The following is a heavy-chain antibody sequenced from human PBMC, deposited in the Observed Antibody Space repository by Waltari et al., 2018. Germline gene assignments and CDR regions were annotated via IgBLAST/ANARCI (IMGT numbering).Heavy chain of an antibody. CDR1: GGSISSYY. J-gene: IGHJ4*02. Sequence: QVQLQESGPGLVKPSETLSLTCTVPGGSISSYYWSWIRQPHGKGTGWIGRIYTSGSTNYNPSLKSRVTMSVDTSKNQFSLKLSSVTAADTAVYYCASTITYYDFWSGYYTPAYFDYWGQGTLVTVSS. V-gene: IGHV4-4*07. D-gene: IGHD3-3*01. CDR3: ASTITYYDFWSGYYTPAYFDY. CDR2: IYTSGST.